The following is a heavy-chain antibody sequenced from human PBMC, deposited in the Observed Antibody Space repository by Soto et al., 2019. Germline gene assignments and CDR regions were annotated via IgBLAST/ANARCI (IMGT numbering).Heavy chain of an antibody. CDR3: ARGTSGFLDY. CDR1: GYIFTNFA. D-gene: IGHD1-1*01. CDR2: IHPGSQDT. J-gene: IGHJ4*02. V-gene: IGHV1-3*01. Sequence: GASVKVSCKASGYIFTNFARHWVRQAPGQRLEWMGWIHPGSQDTKYSQKFQGRVTITRDTSARTAYLEVRTLKSEDSAVYFCARGTSGFLDYWGQGTRVTVSS.